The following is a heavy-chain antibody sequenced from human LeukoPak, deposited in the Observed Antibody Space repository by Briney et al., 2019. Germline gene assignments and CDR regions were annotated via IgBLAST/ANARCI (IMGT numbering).Heavy chain of an antibody. CDR1: GYTFTNYA. D-gene: IGHD1-26*01. J-gene: IGHJ6*02. CDR3: ARDREYSGSNSYGMDV. CDR2: INPSGGST. V-gene: IGHV1-46*01. Sequence: ASVKVSCTASGYTFTNYAMNWVRQAPGQGLEWMGIINPSGGSTSYAQKFQGRVTMTRDTSTSTVYMELSSLRSEDTAVYYCARDREYSGSNSYGMDVWGQGTTVTVSS.